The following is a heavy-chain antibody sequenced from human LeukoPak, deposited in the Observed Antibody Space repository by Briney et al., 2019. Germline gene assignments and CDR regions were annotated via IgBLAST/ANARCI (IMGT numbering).Heavy chain of an antibody. J-gene: IGHJ6*02. Sequence: RTSETLSLTCTVSGGSISSYYWSWLRQPAGKGLEWIGRIYTSGSTNYNPSLKSRVTMSVDTSKNQFSLKLSSVTAADTAVYYCARDEVIPAAIPYGMDVWGQGTTVTVSS. V-gene: IGHV4-4*07. CDR1: GGSISSYY. CDR3: ARDEVIPAAIPYGMDV. CDR2: IYTSGST. D-gene: IGHD2-2*01.